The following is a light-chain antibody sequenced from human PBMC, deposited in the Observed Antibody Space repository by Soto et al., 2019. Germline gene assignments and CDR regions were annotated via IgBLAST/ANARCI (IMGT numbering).Light chain of an antibody. CDR2: AVS. J-gene: IGLJ1*01. CDR3: ISYTDRQYSL. V-gene: IGLV2-14*03. Sequence: QSVLTQPASRSGSPGQSITISCSGTISDIGSYNHVAWYQQFPGKSPKLMIYAVSDRPPGVSDRFSGSKSGITASLTISGLQTEDEADYYCISYTDRQYSLFETGTKVNRP. CDR1: ISDIGSYNH.